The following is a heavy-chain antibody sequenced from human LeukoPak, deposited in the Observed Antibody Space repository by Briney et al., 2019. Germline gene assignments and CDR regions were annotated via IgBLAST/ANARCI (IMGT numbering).Heavy chain of an antibody. CDR1: GFTFSSYS. D-gene: IGHD6-19*01. CDR2: ISSSSSYI. J-gene: IGHJ3*02. Sequence: GGSLRLSCAASGFTFSSYSMNWVRQAPGKGLEWVSSISSSSSYIYYADSVKGRFTISRDNAKNSLYLQMNSLRAEDTAVYYCARDLSWSGWVDAFDIWGQGTMVTVSS. V-gene: IGHV3-21*01. CDR3: ARDLSWSGWVDAFDI.